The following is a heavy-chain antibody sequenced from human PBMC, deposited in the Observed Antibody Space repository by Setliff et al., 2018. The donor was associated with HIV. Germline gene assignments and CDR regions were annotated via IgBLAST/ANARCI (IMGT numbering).Heavy chain of an antibody. CDR2: ISHTGST. CDR1: GGSFSAYY. J-gene: IGHJ4*02. D-gene: IGHD6-6*01. V-gene: IGHV4-34*01. CDR3: ARAQIAARRPFDS. Sequence: SETLSLTCAVYGGSFSAYYWSWIRQSPEMGLEWIAEISHTGSTKYNPSLGSRVTISLATSKNQFSLRLTSVTAADTATYFCARAQIAARRPFDSWGQGTLVTVSS.